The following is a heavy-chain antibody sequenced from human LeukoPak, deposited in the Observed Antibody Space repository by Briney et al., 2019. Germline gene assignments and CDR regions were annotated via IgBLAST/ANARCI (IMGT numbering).Heavy chain of an antibody. V-gene: IGHV4-30-4*01. J-gene: IGHJ5*02. CDR1: GGSISSGDYY. D-gene: IGHD2-15*01. Sequence: SQTLSLTCTVSGGSISSGDYYWSWIRQPPGKGLEWIGYIYYSGSTYYNPSLKSRVTISVDTSKNQFSLKLSSVTAADTAVYYCARAETVVAVAYWFDPWGQGTLVTVSS. CDR3: ARAETVVAVAYWFDP. CDR2: IYYSGST.